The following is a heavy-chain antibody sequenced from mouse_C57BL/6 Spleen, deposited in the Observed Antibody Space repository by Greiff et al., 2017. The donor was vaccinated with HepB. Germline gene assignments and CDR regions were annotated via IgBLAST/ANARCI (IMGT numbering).Heavy chain of an antibody. CDR1: GYAFSSSW. J-gene: IGHJ2*01. V-gene: IGHV1-82*01. D-gene: IGHD4-1*01. CDR2: IYPGDGDT. CDR3: ARSTNWVDY. Sequence: SGPELVKPGASVKISCKASGYAFSSSWMNWVKQRPGKGLEWIGRIYPGDGDTNYNGKFKGKATLTADKSSSTAYMQRSSLTSEDSAVYFCARSTNWVDYWGQGTTLTVSS.